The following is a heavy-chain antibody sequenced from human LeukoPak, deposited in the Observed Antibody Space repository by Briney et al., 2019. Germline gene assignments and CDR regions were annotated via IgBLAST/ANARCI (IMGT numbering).Heavy chain of an antibody. D-gene: IGHD5-18*01. CDR3: AKDLLAVDTSMAPRAMDV. CDR2: INWDGDNT. Sequence: AGGSLRLSCVASGFVFEDYTMHWVRQAPGKGLDWVSLINWDGDNTHYADSVKGRFTVSRDNSKNSLYLEMNSLRTEDTALYYCAKDLLAVDTSMAPRAMDVWGKGTTVTASS. J-gene: IGHJ6*03. V-gene: IGHV3-43*01. CDR1: GFVFEDYT.